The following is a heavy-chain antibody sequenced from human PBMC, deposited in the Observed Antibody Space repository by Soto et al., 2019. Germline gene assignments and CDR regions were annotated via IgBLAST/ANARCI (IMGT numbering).Heavy chain of an antibody. CDR2: ISWDSGNI. J-gene: IGHJ4*02. CDR3: TKGYTTSCLAHFDY. Sequence: EVQLVESGGGLVQPGRSLRLSCAASSFTFGDYAMHWVRQTPGKGLEWVSCISWDSGNIVYVDSVEGRFTISRDNAKNSLFLQMNSLRPEDTAFYYCTKGYTTSCLAHFDYWGQGALVTVSS. D-gene: IGHD2-2*01. CDR1: SFTFGDYA. V-gene: IGHV3-9*01.